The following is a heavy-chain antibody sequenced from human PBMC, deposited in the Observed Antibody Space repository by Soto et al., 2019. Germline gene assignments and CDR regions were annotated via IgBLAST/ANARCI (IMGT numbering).Heavy chain of an antibody. V-gene: IGHV4-30-4*01. J-gene: IGHJ4*02. D-gene: IGHD3-3*01. CDR2: IYYSGST. Sequence: PSETLSLTCTVSGGSISSGDYYWSWIRQPPGKGLEWIGYIYYSGSTYYNPSLKSRVTISVDTSKNQFSLKLSSVTAADTAVYYCARGLTGSYDFWTYYFDYWGQGTLVTVSS. CDR3: ARGLTGSYDFWTYYFDY. CDR1: GGSISSGDYY.